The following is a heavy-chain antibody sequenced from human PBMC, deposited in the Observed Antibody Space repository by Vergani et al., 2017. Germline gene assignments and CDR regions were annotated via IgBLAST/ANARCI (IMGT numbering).Heavy chain of an antibody. D-gene: IGHD3-22*01. CDR2: IYYSGST. CDR1: GGSISSYY. V-gene: IGHV4-59*12. CDR3: AREFPNYYDSSGYFG. J-gene: IGHJ4*02. Sequence: QVQLQESGPGLVKPSETLSLTCTVSGGSISSYYWSWIRQPAGKGLEWIGYIYYSGSTNYNPSLKSRVTISVDTSKNQFSLKLSSVTAADTAVYYCAREFPNYYDSSGYFGWGQGTLVTVSS.